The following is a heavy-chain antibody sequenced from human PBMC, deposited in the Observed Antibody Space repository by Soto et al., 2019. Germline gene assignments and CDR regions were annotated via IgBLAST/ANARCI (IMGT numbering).Heavy chain of an antibody. J-gene: IGHJ4*02. CDR1: AGTFSSYT. CDR2: IIPILGIA. V-gene: IGHV1-69*02. Sequence: QVQLVQSGAAVKKPGSSVKVSCKASAGTFSSYTISWVRQSPGQGIEWMGRIIPILGIANYAQKFQERVTITAGNPARSAYTKLSSMGSEDTSVYYCAGPCSSTSCYNWGQGTLVTVAS. CDR3: AGPCSSTSCYN. D-gene: IGHD2-2*02.